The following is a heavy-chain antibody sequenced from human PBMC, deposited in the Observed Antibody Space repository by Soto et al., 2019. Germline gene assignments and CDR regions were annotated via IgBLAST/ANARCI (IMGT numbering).Heavy chain of an antibody. Sequence: QVQLQESGPGLVKPSETLSLTCTVSGGTISRYYWSWIRQPPGKGLEWIGFRYNNWSTDYNPSFKRRVSVSVDTSKSQFSLKLSSVTAADTAVYYCARDLWGYGGTYCYPLDVWGQGTTVTVSS. J-gene: IGHJ6*02. V-gene: IGHV4-59*01. CDR1: GGTISRYY. D-gene: IGHD2-21*02. CDR2: RYNNWST. CDR3: ARDLWGYGGTYCYPLDV.